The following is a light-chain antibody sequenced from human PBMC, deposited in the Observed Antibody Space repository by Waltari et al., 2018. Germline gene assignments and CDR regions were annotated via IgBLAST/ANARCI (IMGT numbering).Light chain of an antibody. CDR3: SSYTSSSTVV. Sequence: QSALTQPASVSGSPGQSITISCTGTSSDVGGSNYASWYQQHPGQAPKLMIYEVSNRPSGVSNRFSGSKSGNTASLTISGLQAEDEADYYCSSYTSSSTVVFGGGTKLTVL. CDR2: EVS. CDR1: SSDVGGSNY. V-gene: IGLV2-14*01. J-gene: IGLJ2*01.